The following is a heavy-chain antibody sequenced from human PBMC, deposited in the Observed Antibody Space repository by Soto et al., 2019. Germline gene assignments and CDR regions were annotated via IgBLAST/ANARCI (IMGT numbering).Heavy chain of an antibody. CDR2: IYYSGST. V-gene: IGHV4-59*01. CDR1: GGSISSYY. Sequence: SETLSLTCTVSGGSISSYYWSWIRQPPGKGLEWIGYIYYSGSTNYNPSLKSRVTISVDTSKNQFSLKLSSVTAADTAVYYCARDLGWYHSHAFDIWGQGTMVTVSS. D-gene: IGHD2-15*01. CDR3: ARDLGWYHSHAFDI. J-gene: IGHJ3*02.